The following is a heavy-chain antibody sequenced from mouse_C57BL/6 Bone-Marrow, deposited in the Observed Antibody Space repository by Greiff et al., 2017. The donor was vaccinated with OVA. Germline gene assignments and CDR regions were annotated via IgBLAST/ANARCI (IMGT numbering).Heavy chain of an antibody. CDR2: ISSGSSTI. CDR1: GFTFSDYG. V-gene: IGHV5-17*01. Sequence: EVMLVESGGGLVKPGGSLKLSCAASGFTFSDYGMHWVRQAPETGLEWVAYISSGSSTIYYADTVKGRFTISRDNAKNTLFLQMTSLMSEDTAMYYCARKSNSWFAYWGQGTLVTVSA. J-gene: IGHJ3*01. CDR3: ARKSNSWFAY. D-gene: IGHD2-5*01.